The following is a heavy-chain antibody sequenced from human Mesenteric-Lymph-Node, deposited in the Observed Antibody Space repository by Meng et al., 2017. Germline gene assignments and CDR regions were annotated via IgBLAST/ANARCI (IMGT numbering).Heavy chain of an antibody. Sequence: QVDLVQLGAVVKKPGASVKVSCKASGYTFTSYDINWVRQGTGQGLEWMGWMNPNRGTTGYAQKFQGRVTMTRNISKSTAYMDLSSLRSEDTAVYYCATGVADFEYWGQGTLVTASS. CDR2: MNPNRGTT. CDR3: ATGVADFEY. V-gene: IGHV1-8*01. D-gene: IGHD6-19*01. J-gene: IGHJ4*02. CDR1: GYTFTSYD.